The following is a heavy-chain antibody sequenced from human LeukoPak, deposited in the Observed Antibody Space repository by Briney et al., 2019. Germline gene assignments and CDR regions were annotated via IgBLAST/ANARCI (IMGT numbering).Heavy chain of an antibody. CDR2: INPNSGGT. CDR1: GYTFTGYY. V-gene: IGHV1-2*06. J-gene: IGHJ6*02. CDR3: ARVRCSSTSCWGDYYYYYGMDV. D-gene: IGHD2-2*01. Sequence: ASVKVSCKASGYTFTGYYMHWVRQAPGQGLEWMGRINPNSGGTNYAQKFQGRVTMTRDTSISTAYMELSRLRSDDTAVYYCARVRCSSTSCWGDYYYYYGMDVWGQGTTVTVSS.